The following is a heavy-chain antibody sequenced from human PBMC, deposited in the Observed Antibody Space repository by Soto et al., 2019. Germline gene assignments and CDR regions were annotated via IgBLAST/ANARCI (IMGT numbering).Heavy chain of an antibody. D-gene: IGHD3-22*01. J-gene: IGHJ4*02. CDR3: ATLYDSSGYYYG. CDR1: GGSISSSSYH. Sequence: SETLSLTCTVSGGSISSSSYHWGWIRQPPGKGLEWIGSIYYSGSTYYNPSLKSRVTISVDTSKNQFSLKLSSVTAADTAVYYCATLYDSSGYYYGWGQGTLVTVSS. CDR2: IYYSGST. V-gene: IGHV4-39*01.